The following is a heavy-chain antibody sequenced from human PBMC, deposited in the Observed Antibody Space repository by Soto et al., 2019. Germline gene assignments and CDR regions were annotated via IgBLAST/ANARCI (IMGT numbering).Heavy chain of an antibody. D-gene: IGHD4-17*01. CDR1: GFSLSTSGVG. V-gene: IGHV2-5*01. J-gene: IGHJ3*02. CDR2: IYWNDDK. CDR3: ALHDYGDYDQRGAFDI. Sequence: QITLKESGPTLVKPTQTLTLTWTFSGFSLSTSGVGVGWISQPPGKSLEWLALIYWNDDKRYSPSLKRRLTITKDTSKNHVVLTMTNMDPVDTATYYCALHDYGDYDQRGAFDIWGQGTMVTVSS.